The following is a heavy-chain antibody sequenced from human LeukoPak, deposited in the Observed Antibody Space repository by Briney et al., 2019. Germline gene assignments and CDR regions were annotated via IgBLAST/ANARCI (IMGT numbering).Heavy chain of an antibody. CDR3: AKDPVYDSRGYYVD. J-gene: IGHJ4*02. CDR2: ISGSGGST. Sequence: PGGSLRLSRAASGFTFSSYAMSWVRQAPGKGLEWVSAISGSGGSTYYADSVKGRFTISRDNSKNTLYLQMNSLRAEDTAVYYCAKDPVYDSRGYYVDWGQGTLVTVSS. D-gene: IGHD3-22*01. CDR1: GFTFSSYA. V-gene: IGHV3-23*01.